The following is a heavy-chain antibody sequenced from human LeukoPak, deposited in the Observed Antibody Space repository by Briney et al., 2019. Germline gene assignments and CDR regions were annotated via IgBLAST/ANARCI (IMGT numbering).Heavy chain of an antibody. CDR1: GXTFSSHW. V-gene: IGHV3-74*01. J-gene: IGHJ5*02. D-gene: IGHD1-1*01. CDR3: ARGSGRGWFDP. Sequence: GGSLRLSCAVSGXTFSSHWMHWVRQAPGKGLVWVSRINSDGSSTSYADSVKGRFTISRDNAKNTLYLQMNSLRAEDTAVYYCARGSGRGWFDPWGQGTLVTVSS. CDR2: INSDGSST.